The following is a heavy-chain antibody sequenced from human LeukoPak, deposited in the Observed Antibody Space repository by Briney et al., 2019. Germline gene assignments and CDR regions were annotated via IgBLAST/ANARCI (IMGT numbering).Heavy chain of an antibody. D-gene: IGHD6-13*01. CDR1: GYTFTSYY. V-gene: IGHV1-18*04. CDR2: ISAYNGNT. Sequence: ASVKVSCKASGYTFTSYYMHWVRQAPGQGLEWMGWISAYNGNTNYAQKLQGRVTMTTDTSTSTAYMELRSLRSDDTAVYYCARYSSSWYGDYWGQGTLVTVSS. CDR3: ARYSSSWYGDY. J-gene: IGHJ4*02.